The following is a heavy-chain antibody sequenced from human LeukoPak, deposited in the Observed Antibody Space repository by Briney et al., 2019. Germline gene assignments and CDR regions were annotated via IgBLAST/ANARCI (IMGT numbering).Heavy chain of an antibody. CDR2: MSHSGST. CDR3: ARGLGGSRTSDY. Sequence: PSETLSLTCAVYGGSFSGYYWSWIRQPPRKGLEWIGEMSHSGSTYYNPSLKSRVTISVDTSKNHLSLRLSSVTAADTAVYYCARGLGGSRTSDYWGQGTLVTVSS. J-gene: IGHJ4*02. CDR1: GGSFSGYY. V-gene: IGHV4-34*01. D-gene: IGHD6-13*01.